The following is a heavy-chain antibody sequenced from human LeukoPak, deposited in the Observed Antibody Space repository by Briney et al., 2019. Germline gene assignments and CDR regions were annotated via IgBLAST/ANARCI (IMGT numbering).Heavy chain of an antibody. Sequence: GRSLRLSCAASGFTFSSYWMHWVRQAPGKGLVWVSRINGDGSSTSYADSVRGRFTSSRDNAKNTLYLQMNSLRAEDTAVYYCARIGDGDSRGYYYWGQGTLVTVSS. CDR2: INGDGSST. V-gene: IGHV3-74*01. J-gene: IGHJ4*02. CDR3: ARIGDGDSRGYYY. D-gene: IGHD3-22*01. CDR1: GFTFSSYW.